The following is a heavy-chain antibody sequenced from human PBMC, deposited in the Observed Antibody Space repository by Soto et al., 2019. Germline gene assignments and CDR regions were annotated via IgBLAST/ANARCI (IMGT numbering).Heavy chain of an antibody. CDR2: ISWNSGSI. V-gene: IGHV3-9*01. CDR3: AKVSSIAVAGLWYFQH. CDR1: GFTFDDYA. D-gene: IGHD6-19*01. J-gene: IGHJ1*01. Sequence: GGSLRLSCAASGFTFDDYAMHWVRQAPGKGLKWVSGISWNSGSIGYADSVKGRFTISRDNAKNSLYLQMNSLRAEDTALYYCAKVSSIAVAGLWYFQHWGQGTLVTVSS.